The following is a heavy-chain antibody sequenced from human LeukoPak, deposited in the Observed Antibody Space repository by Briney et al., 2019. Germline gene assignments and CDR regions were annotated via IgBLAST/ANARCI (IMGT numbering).Heavy chain of an antibody. CDR3: ARRAAAGHLDGFDI. V-gene: IGHV3-21*01. Sequence: GGSLRLSCAASEFTFSSYTINWVRQAPGKGLEWVSSISSTSTYISYADSVKGRFTISRDNAKSSLSLQMNSLRAEDTAVYHCARRAAAGHLDGFDIWGQGTLITVSS. D-gene: IGHD6-13*01. CDR2: ISSTSTYI. J-gene: IGHJ3*02. CDR1: EFTFSSYT.